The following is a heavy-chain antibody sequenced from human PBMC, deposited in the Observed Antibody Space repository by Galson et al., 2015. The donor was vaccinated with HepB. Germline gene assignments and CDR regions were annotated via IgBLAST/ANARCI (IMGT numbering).Heavy chain of an antibody. CDR3: ARDLYSSGWGFDY. V-gene: IGHV3-53*04. CDR2: IYSGGST. J-gene: IGHJ4*02. CDR1: GFTVSSNY. D-gene: IGHD6-19*01. Sequence: SLRLSCAASGFTVSSNYMSWVRQAPGKGLEWVSVIYSGGSTYYADSVKGRFTISRHNSKNTLYLQTNSLRAEDTAVYYCARDLYSSGWGFDYWGQGTLVTVSS.